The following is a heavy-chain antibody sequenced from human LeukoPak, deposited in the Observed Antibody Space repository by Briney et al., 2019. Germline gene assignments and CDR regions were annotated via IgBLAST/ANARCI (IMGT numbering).Heavy chain of an antibody. Sequence: SETLSLTCAVYGGSFSGYYWGWIRQPPGKGLEWIGSIYHSGSTYYNPSLKSRVTISVDTSKNQFSLKLSSVTAADTAVYYCARRLRKTFDAFDIWGQGTMVTVSS. CDR3: ARRLRKTFDAFDI. CDR2: IYHSGST. J-gene: IGHJ3*02. CDR1: GGSFSGYY. V-gene: IGHV4-38-2*01. D-gene: IGHD4-17*01.